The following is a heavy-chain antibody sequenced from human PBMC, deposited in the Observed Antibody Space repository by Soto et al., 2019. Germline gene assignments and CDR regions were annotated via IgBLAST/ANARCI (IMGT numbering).Heavy chain of an antibody. CDR3: AHRRWIAAAGTKFDY. CDR1: GGSISSYY. V-gene: IGHV4-59*01. J-gene: IGHJ4*02. CDR2: IYYSGST. D-gene: IGHD6-13*01. Sequence: SETLSLTCTVSGGSISSYYWSWIRQPPGKGLEWIGYIYYSGSTNYNPSLKSRLTITKDTSKNQVVLTMTNMDPVDTATYYCAHRRWIAAAGTKFDYWGQGTLVTVSS.